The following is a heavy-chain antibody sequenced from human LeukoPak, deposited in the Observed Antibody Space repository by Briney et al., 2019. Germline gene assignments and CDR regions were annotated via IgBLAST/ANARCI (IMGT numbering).Heavy chain of an antibody. J-gene: IGHJ4*02. V-gene: IGHV1-18*01. CDR1: GYNFTSDG. CDR3: ARDSKTCLDY. Sequence: GASVKVSCKASGYNFTSDGITWVRHAPGQGLEWMGWISAYNGNTNYAQKHQGRVTMTTDTSTSTAYMELRSLTSDDTAVYYCARDSKTCLDYWGQGTLVTVSS. CDR2: ISAYNGNT.